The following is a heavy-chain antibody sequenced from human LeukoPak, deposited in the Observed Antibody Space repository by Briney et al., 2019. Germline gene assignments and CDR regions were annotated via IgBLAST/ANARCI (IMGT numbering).Heavy chain of an antibody. Sequence: GGSLRLSCAASGFTFRSYIMHWVRQAPGKGLEWVSYISSSSSTIYYADSVKGRFTISRDNAKNSLYLQMNSLRDEDTAVYYCARDRIARGPGVFDIWGQGTMVTVSS. J-gene: IGHJ3*02. CDR2: ISSSSSTI. CDR1: GFTFRSYI. V-gene: IGHV3-48*02. CDR3: ARDRIARGPGVFDI. D-gene: IGHD6-13*01.